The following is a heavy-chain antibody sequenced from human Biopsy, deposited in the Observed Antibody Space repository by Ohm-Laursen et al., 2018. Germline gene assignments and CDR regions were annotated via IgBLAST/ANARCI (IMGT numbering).Heavy chain of an antibody. CDR3: VGGQRGPPIGVTVPGDAFDL. J-gene: IGHJ3*01. CDR1: GVTFDPYA. CDR2: RIPYFNTI. D-gene: IGHD2/OR15-2a*01. V-gene: IGHV1-69*13. Sequence: ASVKVSCKASGVTFDPYAFGWVRQAPGQGLEWMGGRIPYFNTIYYARNFQDRAVITADRSARTTDMQLSGLRPDDTAVYYCVGGQRGPPIGVTVPGDAFDLWGPGTMVTVSP.